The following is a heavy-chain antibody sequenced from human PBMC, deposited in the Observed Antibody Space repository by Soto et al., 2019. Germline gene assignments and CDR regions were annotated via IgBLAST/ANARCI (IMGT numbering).Heavy chain of an antibody. CDR1: GYTFISYA. V-gene: IGHV1-3*01. D-gene: IGHD3-10*01. J-gene: IGHJ3*02. CDR3: ARVPGANGYYNAVFDI. CDR2: INAGNGNT. Sequence: QVQLVQSVAEVKKPGASVKVSCKASGYTFISYAIHWVRQAPGQSLEWMGWINAGNGNTKYSQKFQDRVTITRDTSATTAYMELSSLRSEDTAVYYCARVPGANGYYNAVFDIWGQGTMVTVSS.